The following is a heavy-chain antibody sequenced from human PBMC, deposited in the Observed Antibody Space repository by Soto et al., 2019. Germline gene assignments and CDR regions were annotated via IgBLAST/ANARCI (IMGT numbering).Heavy chain of an antibody. J-gene: IGHJ6*02. Sequence: EVQLLESGGALVQSGGSLRLSCAASGFTFNTYAMNWVRQAPGKGLEWVASISGSGGTTYYADSVKGRFTVSRDTSKNTLYLQMNSLSAEDTAVYYCAKGFIVVVTAIRPDDNFDVWGQGTTVTVSS. CDR1: GFTFNTYA. V-gene: IGHV3-23*01. CDR2: ISGSGGTT. CDR3: AKGFIVVVTAIRPDDNFDV. D-gene: IGHD2-21*02.